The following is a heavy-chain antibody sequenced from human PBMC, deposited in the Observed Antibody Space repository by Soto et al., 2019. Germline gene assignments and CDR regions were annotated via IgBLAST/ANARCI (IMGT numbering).Heavy chain of an antibody. CDR1: EFTFRTYS. Sequence: GESLRLSCAAPEFTFRTYSMNWVRQAPGKGLEWVSCLSSSISYIYYADSLKGRFTISRDNAKNSLYLPMYSLRAEATAEYYYARYTYEDIFPGVFDYSGQGVLVTVS. CDR3: ARYTYEDIFPGVFDY. V-gene: IGHV3-21*01. D-gene: IGHD3-16*01. CDR2: LSSSISYI. J-gene: IGHJ4*02.